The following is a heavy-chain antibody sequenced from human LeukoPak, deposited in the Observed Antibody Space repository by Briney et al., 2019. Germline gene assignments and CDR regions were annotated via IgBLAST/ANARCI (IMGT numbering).Heavy chain of an antibody. CDR1: GFTFSTYE. Sequence: PGGSLRLSCAASGFTFSTYEMNWVRQAPGKGLEWVSYISSGSTIYYADSVKGRFTISRDNAKNSLYLQMNSLRAEDTAVYYCARVDYGSGSYYKSFDYWGQGTLVTVSS. V-gene: IGHV3-48*03. J-gene: IGHJ4*02. CDR3: ARVDYGSGSYYKSFDY. CDR2: ISSGSTI. D-gene: IGHD3-10*01.